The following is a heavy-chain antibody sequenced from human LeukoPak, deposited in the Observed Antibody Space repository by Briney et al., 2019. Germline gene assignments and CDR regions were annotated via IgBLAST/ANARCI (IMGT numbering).Heavy chain of an antibody. V-gene: IGHV3-30*18. CDR3: AKDWDYYGSGTKGYSFDY. J-gene: IGHJ4*02. CDR1: VFTFSTYG. CDR2: ISYDGRKK. Sequence: GGSLRLSCAASVFTFSTYGMHGVRQARGKGLEWVGVISYDGRKKYYPDSVKGRFTSSKDNSKNTLYLQMNSLRAEDTAVYSGAKDWDYYGSGTKGYSFDYWGQGTLVTVSS. D-gene: IGHD3-10*01.